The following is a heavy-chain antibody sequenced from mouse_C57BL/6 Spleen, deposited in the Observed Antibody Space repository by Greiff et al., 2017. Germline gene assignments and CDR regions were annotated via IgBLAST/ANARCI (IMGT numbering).Heavy chain of an antibody. CDR1: GFTFSDYG. CDR3: AKPYDGGYFDV. D-gene: IGHD2-3*01. CDR2: ISSGSSTI. V-gene: IGHV5-17*01. Sequence: EVKVVESGGGLVKPGGSLKLSCAASGFTFSDYGMHWVRQAPEKGLEWVAYISSGSSTIYYADTVKGRFTISRDNAKNTLFLQMTSLRSEDTAMYYCAKPYDGGYFDVWGTGTTVTVSS. J-gene: IGHJ1*03.